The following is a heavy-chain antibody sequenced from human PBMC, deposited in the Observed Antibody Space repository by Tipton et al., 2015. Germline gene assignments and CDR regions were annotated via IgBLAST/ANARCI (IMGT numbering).Heavy chain of an antibody. D-gene: IGHD3-22*01. V-gene: IGHV4-4*02. CDR3: AREVWYNDSTGYDY. J-gene: IGHJ4*02. CDR1: GDSISSSNW. CDR2: IHRGGST. Sequence: TLSLTCSVSGDSISSSNWWSWVRQPPGKGLEWIGEIHRGGSTNYNPSLKSRVTMSVDTSKNQFSLHLSSVTAADTAVYYCAREVWYNDSTGYDYWGQGTLVTVSS.